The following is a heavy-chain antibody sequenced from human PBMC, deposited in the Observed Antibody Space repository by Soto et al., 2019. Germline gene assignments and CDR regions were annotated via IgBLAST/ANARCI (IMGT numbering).Heavy chain of an antibody. CDR1: GGTFSSYT. CDR2: IIPILGIA. V-gene: IGHV1-69*02. J-gene: IGHJ4*02. CDR3: AVQVATGTTYYFDH. D-gene: IGHD1-1*01. Sequence: GASVKVSCKASGGTFSSYTISWVRQAPGQGLEWMGRIIPILGIANYAQKFQGGVTITADKSTSTAYMELSSLRSEDTAVYYCAVQVATGTTYYFDHWGQGTLVPVSS.